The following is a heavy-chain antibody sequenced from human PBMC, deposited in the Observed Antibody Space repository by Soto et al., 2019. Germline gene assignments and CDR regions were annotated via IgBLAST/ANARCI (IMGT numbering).Heavy chain of an antibody. D-gene: IGHD2-15*01. J-gene: IGHJ3*02. Sequence: ASVKVSCKVSGYTLTELSMHWVRQAPGKGLEWMGGFDPEDGETIYAQKFQGRVTMTEDTSTDTAYMELSSLRSEDTAVYYCVKRSGQSGGWGAFDIWGHGTMVTVSS. CDR3: VKRSGQSGGWGAFDI. V-gene: IGHV1-24*01. CDR1: GYTLTELS. CDR2: FDPEDGET.